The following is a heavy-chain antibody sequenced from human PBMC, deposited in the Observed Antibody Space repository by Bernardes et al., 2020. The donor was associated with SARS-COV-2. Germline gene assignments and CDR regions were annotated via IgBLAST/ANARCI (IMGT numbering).Heavy chain of an antibody. CDR2: IWYDGSNK. J-gene: IGHJ4*02. Sequence: SCKASGYTFTSYDINWVRQAPGKGLEWVAVIWYDGSNKYYGDSVKGRFTISRDNSKNTLYLQMNSLRAEDTAVYYCARDSSGWLDYWGQGTLVTVSS. CDR1: GYTFTSYD. D-gene: IGHD6-25*01. CDR3: ARDSSGWLDY. V-gene: IGHV3-33*01.